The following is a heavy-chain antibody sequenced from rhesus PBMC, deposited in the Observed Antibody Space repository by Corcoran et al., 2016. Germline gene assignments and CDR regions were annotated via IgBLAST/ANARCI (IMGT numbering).Heavy chain of an antibody. D-gene: IGHD3-3*01. CDR1: GGSISSGYD. Sequence: QVQLQESGPGVVKPSETLSLTCAVSGGSISSGYDWSWIRQPPGKGLEWIGYIYGSIRSTNYNPSLKNRVTLSKDASKNQFSLKLSSVTAADTAVYYCARGHYNFWTGYYFDYWGQGVLVTVSS. V-gene: IGHV4-76*01. J-gene: IGHJ4*01. CDR3: ARGHYNFWTGYYFDY. CDR2: IYGSIRST.